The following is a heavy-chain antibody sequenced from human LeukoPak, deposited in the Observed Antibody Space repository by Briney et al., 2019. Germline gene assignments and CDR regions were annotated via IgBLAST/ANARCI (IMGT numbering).Heavy chain of an antibody. CDR3: ARQGAAGKYYYYYMDV. Sequence: GESLKISCQVSRYDFTNFWIGWVRQMPGKGLEWMGIIYPGDSDTRYSPSFQGQVTLSADKSINTAYLEWSSLKASDTAIYYCARQGAAGKYYYYYMDVWGKGTTVTVSS. CDR2: IYPGDSDT. V-gene: IGHV5-51*01. CDR1: RYDFTNFW. J-gene: IGHJ6*03. D-gene: IGHD6-13*01.